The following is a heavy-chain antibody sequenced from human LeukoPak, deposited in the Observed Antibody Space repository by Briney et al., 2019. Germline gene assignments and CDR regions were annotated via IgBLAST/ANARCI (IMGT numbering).Heavy chain of an antibody. V-gene: IGHV3-23*01. CDR1: GFTFSSYA. CDR3: AKDTWLYCSSTSCYPDY. CDR2: ISGSGGST. D-gene: IGHD2-2*01. J-gene: IGHJ4*02. Sequence: GGSLRLSCAASGFTFSSYAMSWVRQAPGKGLEWVSAISGSGGSTYYADSVKGRFTISRDNSKNTLYLQMNSLRAEDTAVYYCAKDTWLYCSSTSCYPDYWGQGTLVTVSS.